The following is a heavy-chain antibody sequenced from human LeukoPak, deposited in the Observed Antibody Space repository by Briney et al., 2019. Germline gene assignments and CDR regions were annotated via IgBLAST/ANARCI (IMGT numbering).Heavy chain of an antibody. D-gene: IGHD1-26*01. J-gene: IGHJ4*02. CDR1: GYTFTSYD. CDR2: MNPNSGNT. V-gene: IGHV1-8*03. Sequence: GASVKVSCKASGYTFTSYDINWVRQATGQGLEWMGWMNPNSGNTGYAQKFQGRVTITRNTSISTAYMQLSSLRSEATAVYYCARARSGSYLKGGDYWGQGTLVTVSS. CDR3: ARARSGSYLKGGDY.